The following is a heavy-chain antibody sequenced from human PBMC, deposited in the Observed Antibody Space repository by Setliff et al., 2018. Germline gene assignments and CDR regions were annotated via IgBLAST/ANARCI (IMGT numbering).Heavy chain of an antibody. CDR1: GGTFSSYA. CDR3: ARTDVGGSWTSDAFDI. V-gene: IGHV1-69*05. D-gene: IGHD2-21*02. Sequence: SVKVSCKASGGTFSSYAISWVRQAPGQGLEWMGGIIPIFGTANYAQKFQGRVMITTDESTSTAYMELSSLRSEDTAVYYCARTDVGGSWTSDAFDIWGQGTMVTVSS. CDR2: IIPIFGTA. J-gene: IGHJ3*02.